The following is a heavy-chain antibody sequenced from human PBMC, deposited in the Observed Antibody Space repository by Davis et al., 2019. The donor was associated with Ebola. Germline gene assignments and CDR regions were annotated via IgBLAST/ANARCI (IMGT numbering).Heavy chain of an antibody. V-gene: IGHV3-74*01. CDR2: IDPDGTGT. Sequence: PGGSLRLSCAASGFTFSNFHIHWVRQTPGKGLVWVARIDPDGTGTNYADSVKGRFTISRDNAKNTLSLQMNSLRVEDTAVYYCVRGSGYYSHDYWGHGTLVTVSS. D-gene: IGHD5-12*01. CDR3: VRGSGYYSHDY. CDR1: GFTFSNFH. J-gene: IGHJ4*01.